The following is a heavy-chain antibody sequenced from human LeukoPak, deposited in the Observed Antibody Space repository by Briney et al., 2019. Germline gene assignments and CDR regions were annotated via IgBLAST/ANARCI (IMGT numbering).Heavy chain of an antibody. CDR2: INHSGST. D-gene: IGHD3-3*01. J-gene: IGHJ6*03. V-gene: IGHV4-34*01. Sequence: SETLSLTCAVYGGSFSGYYWSWIRQPPGKGLEWIGEINHSGSTNYNPSLKSRVTISVDTSKNQFSLKLSSVTAADTAVYYCARGLHDKHWSAFRHMDVWGKGTTVTVSS. CDR3: ARGLHDKHWSAFRHMDV. CDR1: GGSFSGYY.